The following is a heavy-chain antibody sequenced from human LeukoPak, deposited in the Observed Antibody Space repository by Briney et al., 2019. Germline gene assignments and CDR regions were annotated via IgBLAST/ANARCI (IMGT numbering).Heavy chain of an antibody. CDR2: IWYDGNNK. CDR3: ARSGTTVTYYYGMDV. J-gene: IGHJ6*02. V-gene: IGHV3-33*01. CDR1: GFTFSSYG. D-gene: IGHD4-17*01. Sequence: GRSLRLSCAASGFTFSSYGMHWVRQAPGKGLEWVAVIWYDGNNKYYADSVKGRFTISRDNSKNTLYLQMNSLRAEDTAVYYCARSGTTVTYYYGMDVWGQGTTVTVSS.